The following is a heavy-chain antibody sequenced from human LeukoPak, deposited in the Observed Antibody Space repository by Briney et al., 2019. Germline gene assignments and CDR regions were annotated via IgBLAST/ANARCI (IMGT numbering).Heavy chain of an antibody. D-gene: IGHD6-13*01. CDR1: EFTFSTYS. CDR3: ATSRGSWPDYFDY. Sequence: PGGSLRLSCAASEFTFSTYSMNWVRQAPGKGLEWVSSISSGSTYIYYADSVKGRFTISRDNAKNSLYLQMNSLRAEDTAVYYCATSRGSWPDYFDYWGQGTLVTVSS. V-gene: IGHV3-21*01. CDR2: ISSGSTYI. J-gene: IGHJ4*02.